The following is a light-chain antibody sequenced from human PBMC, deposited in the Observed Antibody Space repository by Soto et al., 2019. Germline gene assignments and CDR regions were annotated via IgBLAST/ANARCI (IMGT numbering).Light chain of an antibody. CDR1: SSDVGGYDY. CDR3: SSFVAGNNYWV. J-gene: IGLJ3*02. CDR2: EVT. V-gene: IGLV2-8*01. Sequence: QSVLTQPPSASGSPGRSVTISCTGTSSDVGGYDYVPWFQQHPGKAPKLIIYEVTKRPSGVPDRFSASKSGNTASLTVSGLQAEDEADYYCSSFVAGNNYWVFGGGTKLTVL.